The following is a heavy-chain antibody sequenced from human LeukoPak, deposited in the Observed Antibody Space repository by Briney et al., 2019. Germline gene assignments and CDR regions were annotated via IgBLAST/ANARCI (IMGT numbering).Heavy chain of an antibody. V-gene: IGHV4-4*07. CDR2: ISSGGST. D-gene: IGHD3-22*01. J-gene: IGHJ1*01. CDR1: GASISSSY. Sequence: NTSETLSLTCTVSGASISSSYCTWIRQPAGEGLEWIGRISSGGSTTYNPSFKSRVTMSLDTSKKQFSLNLTSVTAADTAVYYCARDQTYYVSSGYYYVTYLQHWGQGILVTVSS. CDR3: ARDQTYYVSSGYYYVTYLQH.